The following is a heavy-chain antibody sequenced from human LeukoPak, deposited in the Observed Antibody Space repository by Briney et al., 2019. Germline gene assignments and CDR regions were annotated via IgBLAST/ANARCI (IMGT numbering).Heavy chain of an antibody. D-gene: IGHD3-10*01. CDR3: AKETSGFDY. Sequence: QPGRSLRLSCAASGFTFDDYAMHWVRQAPGKGLEWVSGISWNSGSIGYADSVKGRFTISRDNAKNSLYLQMNSLRAEDTALYYCAKETSGFDYWGQGTLVTVSS. CDR1: GFTFDDYA. CDR2: ISWNSGSI. J-gene: IGHJ4*02. V-gene: IGHV3-9*01.